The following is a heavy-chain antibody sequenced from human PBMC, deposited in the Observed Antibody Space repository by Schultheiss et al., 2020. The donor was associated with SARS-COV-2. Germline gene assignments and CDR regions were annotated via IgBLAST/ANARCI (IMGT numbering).Heavy chain of an antibody. CDR1: GFTFSSYS. CDR3: ARTLGGDCYFGFDP. V-gene: IGHV3-30*12. D-gene: IGHD2-21*02. J-gene: IGHJ5*02. CDR2: ISYAGSNK. Sequence: GGSLRLSCAASGFTFSSYSMNWVRQAPGKGLEWVAVISYAGSNKYYADSVKGRFTISRDNAKNTLYLQMNSLRAEDTAVYYCARTLGGDCYFGFDPWGQGTLVTVSS.